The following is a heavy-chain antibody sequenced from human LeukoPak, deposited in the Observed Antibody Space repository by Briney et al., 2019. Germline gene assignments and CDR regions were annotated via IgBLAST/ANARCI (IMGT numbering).Heavy chain of an antibody. CDR1: GFTFSNHW. CDR3: ARRRYCNSTNCYGDWFDP. J-gene: IGHJ5*02. D-gene: IGHD2-2*01. Sequence: GGSLRLSCAASGFTFSNHWMHWVRQAPGKGLVWVSRINSDGNSTSYADSVKGRFTISRDNAKNTLYLQMNSLRAEDTAVYYCARRRYCNSTNCYGDWFDPWGQGTLVTVSS. V-gene: IGHV3-74*01. CDR2: INSDGNST.